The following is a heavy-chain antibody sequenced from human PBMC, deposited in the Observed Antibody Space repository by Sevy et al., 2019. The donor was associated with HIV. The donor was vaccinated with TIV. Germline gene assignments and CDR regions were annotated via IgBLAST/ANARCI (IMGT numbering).Heavy chain of an antibody. J-gene: IGHJ4*02. Sequence: GGSLRLSCAASGFTFSSYWMSWVRQAPGKGLEWGANIKQDGSEKYYVDSVKGRFTISRDNAKNSLYLQMNSLRAEDTAVYYCAREDAFCSGYYPGPGAYWGQGTLVTVSS. CDR3: AREDAFCSGYYPGPGAY. D-gene: IGHD3-3*01. CDR2: IKQDGSEK. CDR1: GFTFSSYW. V-gene: IGHV3-7*01.